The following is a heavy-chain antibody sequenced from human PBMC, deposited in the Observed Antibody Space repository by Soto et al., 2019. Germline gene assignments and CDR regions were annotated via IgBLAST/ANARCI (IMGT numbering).Heavy chain of an antibody. CDR3: ASNLLGTKPYGMEV. Sequence: GASVKVSCKASGGTFSSYTIIWVRQAPGQGLEWMGRIIPILGIANYAQKFQGRVTITADKSTSTAYMELSSLRSEDTAVYFCASNLLGTKPYGMEVWGQGTTVTVSS. CDR1: GGTFSSYT. D-gene: IGHD1-7*01. J-gene: IGHJ6*02. CDR2: IIPILGIA. V-gene: IGHV1-69*02.